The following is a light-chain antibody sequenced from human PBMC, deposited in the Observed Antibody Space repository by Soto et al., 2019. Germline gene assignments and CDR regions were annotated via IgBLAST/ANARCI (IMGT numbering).Light chain of an antibody. Sequence: DIQMTQSPSTLPASVGDTVTIACRASQSINNWLAWYQQKSGKGPSLLIYKASNLESGVSSRFSGSGSGTEFTLTISSLQPDDIGKYYCQQNNNWPPITFGQGTRLDI. J-gene: IGKJ5*01. CDR2: KAS. V-gene: IGKV1-5*03. CDR3: QQNNNWPPIT. CDR1: QSINNW.